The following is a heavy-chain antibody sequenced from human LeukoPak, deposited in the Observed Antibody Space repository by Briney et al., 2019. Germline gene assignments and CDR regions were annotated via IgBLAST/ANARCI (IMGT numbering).Heavy chain of an antibody. Sequence: GGSLRLSCAASGFTFSSYGMHWVRQAPGKGLEWVAVIWYDGSNKYYADSVKGRFTISRDNSKNTLYLQMNSLRAEDTAVYYCARDRRVRRDGYNEIYFVYWGQGTLVTVSS. V-gene: IGHV3-33*01. CDR2: IWYDGSNK. D-gene: IGHD5-24*01. CDR3: ARDRRVRRDGYNEIYFVY. J-gene: IGHJ4*02. CDR1: GFTFSSYG.